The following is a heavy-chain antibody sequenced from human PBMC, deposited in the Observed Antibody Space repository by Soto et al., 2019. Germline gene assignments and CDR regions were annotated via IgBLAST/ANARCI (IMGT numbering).Heavy chain of an antibody. Sequence: ASVKVSCTASGYTYTSYYMHWVRQAPGQGLEWMGIINPSGGSTSYAQKFQGRVTMTRDTSTSTVYMELSSLRSEDTAVYYCARDHAIMITFGGVIASYYFGYWGQGTLVTVSS. CDR3: ARDHAIMITFGGVIASYYFGY. V-gene: IGHV1-46*03. D-gene: IGHD3-16*02. J-gene: IGHJ4*02. CDR2: INPSGGST. CDR1: GYTYTSYY.